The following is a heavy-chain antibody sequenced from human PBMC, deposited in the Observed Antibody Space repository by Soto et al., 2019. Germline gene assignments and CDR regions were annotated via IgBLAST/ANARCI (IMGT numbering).Heavy chain of an antibody. CDR2: VYYTGST. CDR3: ARSVAAPGAHIDY. D-gene: IGHD6-13*01. CDR1: GGSISSSY. Sequence: PSETLSLTCSVSGGSISSSYWRWIRQSPGKGLEWLGYVYYTGSTNFSPSLRSRVSISVDTSKNEFSLRLSSVTAADTAVYFCARSVAAPGAHIDYWGQGTQVTVSS. J-gene: IGHJ4*02. V-gene: IGHV4-59*01.